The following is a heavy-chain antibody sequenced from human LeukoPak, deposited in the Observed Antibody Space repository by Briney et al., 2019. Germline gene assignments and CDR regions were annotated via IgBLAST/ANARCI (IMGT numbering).Heavy chain of an antibody. CDR3: AKVDLGYCSGGSCFNPAPGDY. J-gene: IGHJ4*02. CDR1: GFTFSDNT. CDR2: IAANGGST. Sequence: PGGSLRLSCVASGFTFSDNTMHWVRQAPGKALEHISTIAANGGSTYHADSVKGRFTISRDNSKNTLYLQMNSLRAEDTAVYYCAKVDLGYCSGGSCFNPAPGDYWGQGTLVTVSS. D-gene: IGHD2-15*01. V-gene: IGHV3-64*04.